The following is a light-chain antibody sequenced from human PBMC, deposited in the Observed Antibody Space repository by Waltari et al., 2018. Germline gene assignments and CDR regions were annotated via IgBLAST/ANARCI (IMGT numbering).Light chain of an antibody. CDR2: KAS. CDR3: QQYNSYSLT. Sequence: DIQMTQSPSTLSASVGDRVTITCRASQSISSWLAWYQQKPGKDPKLLIYKASSLESGVPSRFSGSGCGTEFTLTISSLQPDDFATYYCQQYNSYSLTFGGGTKVEIK. J-gene: IGKJ4*01. CDR1: QSISSW. V-gene: IGKV1-5*03.